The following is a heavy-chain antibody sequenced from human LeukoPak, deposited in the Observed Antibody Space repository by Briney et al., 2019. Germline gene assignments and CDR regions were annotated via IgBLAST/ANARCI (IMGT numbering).Heavy chain of an antibody. Sequence: PGGSLRLSCAASGFTFSNYWMHWVRQAPGKGLVCVSRINSDGINTSYADSVKGRFTISRDNDKNTLNLQMNSLRAEDTAVYYCARDLGQYYDTSDNWFDPWGQGTLVTVSS. V-gene: IGHV3-74*01. D-gene: IGHD3-22*01. CDR3: ARDLGQYYDTSDNWFDP. J-gene: IGHJ5*02. CDR1: GFTFSNYW. CDR2: INSDGINT.